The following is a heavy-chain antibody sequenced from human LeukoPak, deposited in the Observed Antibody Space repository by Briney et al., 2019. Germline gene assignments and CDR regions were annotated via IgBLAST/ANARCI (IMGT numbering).Heavy chain of an antibody. Sequence: GRSLRLSCAASGFTFDDYAMHWVRQPPGKGLEWVSSISWNSGSIGYADSVKGRFTISRDNAKNSLYLQMNSLRAEDTAVYYCARDEASIAVAGTALDYWGQGTLVTVSS. CDR3: ARDEASIAVAGTALDY. D-gene: IGHD6-19*01. J-gene: IGHJ4*02. V-gene: IGHV3-9*01. CDR1: GFTFDDYA. CDR2: ISWNSGSI.